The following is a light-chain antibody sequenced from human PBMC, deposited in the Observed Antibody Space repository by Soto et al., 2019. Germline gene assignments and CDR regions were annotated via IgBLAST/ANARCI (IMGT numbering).Light chain of an antibody. CDR1: QSVSSNS. J-gene: IGKJ5*01. Sequence: EIVVTQSPGTLSLSTGERATLSCRASQSVSSNSLAWYHQKPGQPPRLLMYGASSRATGIPDRFSGSGSGTDFTLTISRLEPEDFAMYYCQQYGSSLITFGQGTRLEIK. CDR3: QQYGSSLIT. CDR2: GAS. V-gene: IGKV3-20*01.